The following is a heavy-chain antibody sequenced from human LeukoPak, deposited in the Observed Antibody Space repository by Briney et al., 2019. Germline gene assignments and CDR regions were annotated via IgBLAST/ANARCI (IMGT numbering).Heavy chain of an antibody. V-gene: IGHV3-72*01. CDR3: ARVGDYYDTRGFSSDAFDI. J-gene: IGHJ3*02. CDR2: IRNRAKSYTT. Sequence: GGSLRLSCAASRFTFSDHYKDWVRQAPGKGLEWVARIRNRAKSYTTQYAPSVKDRFTISRDDSRNSVYLQMNSLKTEDTAVYFCARVGDYYDTRGFSSDAFDIWGLGTMVTVSS. CDR1: RFTFSDHY. D-gene: IGHD3-22*01.